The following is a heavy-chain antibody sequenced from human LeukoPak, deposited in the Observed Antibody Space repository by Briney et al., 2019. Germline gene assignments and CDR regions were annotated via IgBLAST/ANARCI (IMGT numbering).Heavy chain of an antibody. CDR2: ISGSAGNI. J-gene: IGHJ6*02. CDR3: AKDPVTATPSPTYGMDV. D-gene: IGHD5-12*01. CDR1: GFTFSSYA. V-gene: IGHV3-23*01. Sequence: PGGSLRLSCAASGFTFSSYAMSWVRQAPGKGLEWVSAISGSAGNIYYADSVKGRFTISRDNSKNTLYLQMNSLRAEDTAVYYCAKDPVTATPSPTYGMDVWGQGTTVTVSS.